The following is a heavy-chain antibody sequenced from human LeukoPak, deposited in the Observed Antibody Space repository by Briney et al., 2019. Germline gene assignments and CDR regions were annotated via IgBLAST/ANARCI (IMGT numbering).Heavy chain of an antibody. V-gene: IGHV1-69*05. CDR2: IIPIFGTA. Sequence: SVKVSCKASGGTFSSYAISWLRQAPGQGLEWMGRIIPIFGTANYAQKFQGRVTITTDESTSTAYMELSSLRSEDTAVYYCARGSTTTKKQNAFDIWGQGTMVTVSS. CDR1: GGTFSSYA. J-gene: IGHJ3*02. CDR3: ARGSTTTKKQNAFDI. D-gene: IGHD1-26*01.